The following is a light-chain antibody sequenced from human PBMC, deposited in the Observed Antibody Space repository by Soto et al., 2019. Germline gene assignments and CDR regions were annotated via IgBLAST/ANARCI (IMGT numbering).Light chain of an antibody. CDR1: TSDVGGYNF. CDR2: EVA. J-gene: IGLJ3*02. Sequence: QSALTQPASVSGSPGQSITISCTGTTSDVGGYNFVSWYQQSPGKAPKLIIYEVAHRPSGVSDRFSGSKSGNTASLTISGLQAEDEAAYYCSSYTRRTTLVFGGGTKVTVL. CDR3: SSYTRRTTLV. V-gene: IGLV2-14*01.